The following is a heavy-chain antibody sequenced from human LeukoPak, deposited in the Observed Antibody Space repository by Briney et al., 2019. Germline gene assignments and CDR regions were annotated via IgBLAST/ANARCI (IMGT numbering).Heavy chain of an antibody. CDR3: ASGNAYYGDYARGGAFDI. D-gene: IGHD4-17*01. CDR1: GGTFSSYA. V-gene: IGHV1-69*13. Sequence: GASVKVSCKASGGTFSSYAISWVRQAPGQGLEWMGGIIPIFGTANYAQKFQGRVTITADESTSTAYMELSSLRSEDTAVYYCASGNAYYGDYARGGAFDIWGQGTMVTVSS. J-gene: IGHJ3*02. CDR2: IIPIFGTA.